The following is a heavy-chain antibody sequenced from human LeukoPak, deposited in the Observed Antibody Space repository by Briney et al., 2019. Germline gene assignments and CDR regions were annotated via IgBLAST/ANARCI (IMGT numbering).Heavy chain of an antibody. D-gene: IGHD2-15*01. CDR2: ISSSSSYI. J-gene: IGHJ6*02. CDR1: GFTVSSNY. V-gene: IGHV3-21*01. CDR3: ARDPTPRYCSGGSCYTHYGMDV. Sequence: PGGSLRLSCAASGFTVSSNYMSWVRQAPGKGLEWVSSISSSSSYIYYANSVKGRLTISRDNAKNSLYLQMNSLRAEDTAVYYCARDPTPRYCSGGSCYTHYGMDVWGQGTTVTVSS.